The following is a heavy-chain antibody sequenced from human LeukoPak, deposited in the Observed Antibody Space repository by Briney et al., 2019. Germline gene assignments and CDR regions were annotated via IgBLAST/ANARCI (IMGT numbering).Heavy chain of an antibody. V-gene: IGHV1-18*01. CDR1: GYTFTSYG. CDR2: ISTSKGNT. Sequence: ASVKVSCKISGYTFTSYGISWMRQAPGQGLEWMGWISTSKGNTRYAQNLQGRLTMTTDTFMSTAYMELRSLRSDDTAVYYCARDKDWDLEYWGQGTLVTVSS. J-gene: IGHJ4*02. D-gene: IGHD3-9*01. CDR3: ARDKDWDLEY.